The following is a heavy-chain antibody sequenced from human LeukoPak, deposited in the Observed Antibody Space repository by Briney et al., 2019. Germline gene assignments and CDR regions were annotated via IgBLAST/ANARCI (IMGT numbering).Heavy chain of an antibody. V-gene: IGHV3-23*01. CDR3: AKDNHYYDSSGYYYFDY. J-gene: IGHJ4*02. D-gene: IGHD3-22*01. Sequence: GGSLRLSCAASGFTLSTYAMSWVRQTPGKGLEWVAATSSSDAGTYHADSVKGRFTISRDNSKNTLYLQMNSLRAEDTAVYYCAKDNHYYDSSGYYYFDYWGQGTLVTVSS. CDR2: TSSSDAGT. CDR1: GFTLSTYA.